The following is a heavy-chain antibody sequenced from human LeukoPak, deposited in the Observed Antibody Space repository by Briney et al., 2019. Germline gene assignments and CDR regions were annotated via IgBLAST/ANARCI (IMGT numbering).Heavy chain of an antibody. D-gene: IGHD6-19*01. V-gene: IGHV4-59*01. CDR2: IYYSGST. CDR1: GGSIRSYY. CDR3: ARGAVAGTYYYYYYMDV. J-gene: IGHJ6*03. Sequence: SETLSLTCTVSGGSIRSYYWSWIRQPPGKGLEWIGYIYYSGSTNYNPSLKSRVTISADTSKNQFSLKLSSVTAADTAVYYCARGAVAGTYYYYYYMDVWGKGTTVTVSS.